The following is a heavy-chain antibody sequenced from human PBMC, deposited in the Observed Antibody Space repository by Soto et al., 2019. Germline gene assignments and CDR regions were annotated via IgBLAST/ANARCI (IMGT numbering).Heavy chain of an antibody. CDR1: GDSISSYY. D-gene: IGHD3-22*01. CDR2: LYYGRSA. CDR3: ALRSMAVVPEY. J-gene: IGHJ4*02. V-gene: IGHV4-59*01. Sequence: QVQLQESGPGLVKPSETLSLTCAVSGDSISSYYCMWIRQPPGKGLESIGYLYYGRSANYNPSLKSRVTWSVDTSTNQCSLTLSSMTAADTAGYYCALRSMAVVPEYWGQGTLVTVSS.